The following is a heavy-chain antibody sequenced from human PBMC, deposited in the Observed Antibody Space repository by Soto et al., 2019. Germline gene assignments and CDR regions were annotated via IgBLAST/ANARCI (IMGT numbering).Heavy chain of an antibody. CDR2: INPSGGST. Sequence: GASVKVSCKASGYTFTSYYMHWVRQAPGQGLEWMGIINPSGGSTSYAQKFQGRVTMTRDTSTSTVYMELSSLRSEDTAVYYCARSRDYYDSSGYGSGDFFDYWGQETLVTVSS. V-gene: IGHV1-46*03. CDR1: GYTFTSYY. D-gene: IGHD3-22*01. J-gene: IGHJ4*02. CDR3: ARSRDYYDSSGYGSGDFFDY.